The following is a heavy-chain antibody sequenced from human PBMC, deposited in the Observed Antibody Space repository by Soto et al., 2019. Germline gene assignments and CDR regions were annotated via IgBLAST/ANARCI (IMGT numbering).Heavy chain of an antibody. D-gene: IGHD3-16*02. CDR1: GGTFSSYA. CDR3: AEIGAPNPGEYDYVLGNYRPNYFDY. V-gene: IGHV1-69*01. J-gene: IGHJ4*02. Sequence: QVQLVQSGAEVKKPGSSVKVSCKASGGTFSSYAISWVRQAPGQGLEWMGGIIPIFGTANYAQKFQGRVSHNPDGSKKTGLLELGKPRFEEQGVYLRAEIGAPNPGEYDYVLGNYRPNYFDYWGQGTLVTVSS. CDR2: IIPIFGTA.